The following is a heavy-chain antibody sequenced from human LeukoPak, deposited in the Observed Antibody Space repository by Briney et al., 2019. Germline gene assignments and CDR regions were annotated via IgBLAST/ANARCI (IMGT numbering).Heavy chain of an antibody. CDR1: GFTFSSYA. D-gene: IGHD6-19*01. J-gene: IGHJ4*02. V-gene: IGHV3-23*01. CDR3: VKDWYSSGWTGFDY. Sequence: GGSLRLSCAASGFTFSSYAMSWVRQAPGKGLEWVSAISGSGGSTYYADSVKGRFTISRDNSKNTLYLQMSSLRAEDTAVYYCVKDWYSSGWTGFDYWGQGTLVTVSS. CDR2: ISGSGGST.